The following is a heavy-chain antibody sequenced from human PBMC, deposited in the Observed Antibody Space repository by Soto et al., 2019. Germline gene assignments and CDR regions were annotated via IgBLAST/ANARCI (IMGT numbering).Heavy chain of an antibody. CDR1: GGTFSNNV. V-gene: IGHV1-69*01. Sequence: QVQLVQSGAEVKKPGSSVKVSCKASGGTFSNNVFSWVRQAPGQGLEWMGGIIVIFGTXNYAQKFRGRVTITADESTGXXXXXXXXXXXXXXXXXXXXXXXXXXXXMDVWGQGTTVTVSS. J-gene: IGHJ6*02. CDR2: IIVIFGTX. CDR3: XXXXXXXXXMDV.